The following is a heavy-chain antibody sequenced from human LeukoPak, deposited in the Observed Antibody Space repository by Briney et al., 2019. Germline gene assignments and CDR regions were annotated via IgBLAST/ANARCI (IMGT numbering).Heavy chain of an antibody. D-gene: IGHD6-13*01. CDR3: ARQQYAAAGGFFDY. CDR2: IYTSGST. V-gene: IGHV4-4*07. CDR1: GGSISSYY. Sequence: SETLSLTCTVSGGSISSYYWSWIRQPAGKGLEWIGRIYTSGSTNYNPSLKSRVTISVDTSKNQFSLKLSSVTAADTAVYYCARQQYAAAGGFFDYWGQGTLVTVSS. J-gene: IGHJ4*02.